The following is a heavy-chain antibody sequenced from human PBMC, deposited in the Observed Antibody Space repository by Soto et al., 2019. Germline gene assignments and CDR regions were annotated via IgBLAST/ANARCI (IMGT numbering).Heavy chain of an antibody. CDR1: GFTVSSNY. CDR2: IYSGGST. Sequence: EVQLVESGGGLVQPGGSLRLSCAASGFTVSSNYMSWVRQAPGKGLEWVSVIYSGGSTYYADSVKGRFTISRHNSKNTLYLQMNSLRAEDTDVYYCARVESSSGWYLIQHWGQGTLVTVSS. D-gene: IGHD6-19*01. CDR3: ARVESSSGWYLIQH. V-gene: IGHV3-53*04. J-gene: IGHJ1*01.